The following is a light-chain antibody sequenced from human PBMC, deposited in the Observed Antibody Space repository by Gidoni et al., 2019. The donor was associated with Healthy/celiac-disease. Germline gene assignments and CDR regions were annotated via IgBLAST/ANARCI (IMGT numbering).Light chain of an antibody. CDR2: KVS. Sequence: DVVMTQSPLSLPVTLGQPASISCRSSQSLVSSDVNTYLNWFHQRPGQSPRRLIYKVSNRDSGVPDRFRGSGSGTDFTLKISRVEAEDVGVYYCMQGTHWPLAFGPGTKVDIK. CDR3: MQGTHWPLA. J-gene: IGKJ3*01. V-gene: IGKV2-30*01. CDR1: QSLVSSDVNTY.